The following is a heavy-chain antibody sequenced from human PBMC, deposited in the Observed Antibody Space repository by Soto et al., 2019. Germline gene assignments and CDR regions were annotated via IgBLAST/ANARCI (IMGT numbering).Heavy chain of an antibody. CDR3: ARGRNSGSYTLGY. D-gene: IGHD1-26*01. CDR2: IIPILGIA. CDR1: GGTFSSYT. V-gene: IGHV1-69*02. Sequence: QVQLVQSVAEVKKPGSSVKVSCKASGGTFSSYTISWVRQAPGQGLEWMGRIIPILGIANYAQKFQGRVTSTADKSTSTAYMELCSLRSEDTAVYYCARGRNSGSYTLGYWGQGTLVTVSS. J-gene: IGHJ4*02.